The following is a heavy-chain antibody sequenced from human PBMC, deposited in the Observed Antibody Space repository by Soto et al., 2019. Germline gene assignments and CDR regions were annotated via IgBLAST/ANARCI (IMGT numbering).Heavy chain of an antibody. D-gene: IGHD5-18*01. V-gene: IGHV4-30-4*01. CDR3: ATESGSTYGYFDH. CDR1: GGSVTSDGDY. Sequence: SETLSLTCTVSGGSVTSDGDYWTWIRQSPGKGLEWIGYISNSGSTGYNPSLKTRLSMSVDRSKNQFTLRLTSVTAADTAVYFCATESGSTYGYFDHWGQGTQVTVSS. J-gene: IGHJ4*02. CDR2: ISNSGST.